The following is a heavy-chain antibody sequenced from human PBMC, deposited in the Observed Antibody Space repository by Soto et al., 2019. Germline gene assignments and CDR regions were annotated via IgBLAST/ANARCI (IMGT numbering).Heavy chain of an antibody. CDR1: GGPFSGYY. V-gene: IGHV4-34*01. Sequence: VQLQQWGAGLLKPSETLSLTCAVYGGPFSGYYWIWIRQPPGKGLEWIGEINDSGSTNYNPSLNSRVTISVETSKTQFSLKLSSVTAADTAVYYCARSRFRGGYNLWGQGNLVTVSS. CDR2: INDSGST. J-gene: IGHJ4*02. D-gene: IGHD5-12*01. CDR3: ARSRFRGGYNL.